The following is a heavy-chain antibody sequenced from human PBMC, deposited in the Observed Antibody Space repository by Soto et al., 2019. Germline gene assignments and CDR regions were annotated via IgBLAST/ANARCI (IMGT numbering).Heavy chain of an antibody. J-gene: IGHJ6*03. CDR2: ISGSGGST. Sequence: PGGSLRLSCAASGFTFSSYAMSWVRQAPGKGLEWVSAISGSGGSTYYADSVKGRFTISRDNSKNTLYLQMNSLRAEDTAVYYCAKPPYNPLPVWQQQYYYYYYYMDVWGKGTTVTVSS. D-gene: IGHD6-13*01. CDR1: GFTFSSYA. CDR3: AKPPYNPLPVWQQQYYYYYYYMDV. V-gene: IGHV3-23*01.